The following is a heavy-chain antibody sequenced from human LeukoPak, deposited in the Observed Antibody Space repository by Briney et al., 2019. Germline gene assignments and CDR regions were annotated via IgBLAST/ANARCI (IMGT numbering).Heavy chain of an antibody. Sequence: PSETLSLTCTVSGGSISSGSYYWSWIRQPAGKGLEWIGRIYTSGSTNYNPSLRSRVTISVDTSKNQFSLKLSSVTAADTAVYYXXXXIAGYYDSSGYPGFXYXXQGXXXTVS. V-gene: IGHV4-61*02. CDR2: IYTSGST. CDR1: GGSISSGSYY. CDR3: XXXIAGYYDSSGYPGFXY. J-gene: IGHJ4*02. D-gene: IGHD3-22*01.